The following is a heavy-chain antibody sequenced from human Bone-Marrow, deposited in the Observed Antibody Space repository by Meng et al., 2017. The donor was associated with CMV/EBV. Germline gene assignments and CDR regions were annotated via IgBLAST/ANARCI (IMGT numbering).Heavy chain of an antibody. Sequence: SETLSLTCTVSGGSISSYYWSWIRQPAGKGLEWIGRIYTSGSTNYNPSLKSRVTMSVDTSKNQFSLRVISVIDADTAVYYCARGVWSASNWFDPWGQGTLVTVSS. D-gene: IGHD3-3*01. J-gene: IGHJ5*02. CDR3: ARGVWSASNWFDP. CDR2: IYTSGST. V-gene: IGHV4-4*07. CDR1: GGSISSYY.